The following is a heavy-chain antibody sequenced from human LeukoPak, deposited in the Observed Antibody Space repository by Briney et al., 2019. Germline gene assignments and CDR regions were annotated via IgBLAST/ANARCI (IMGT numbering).Heavy chain of an antibody. J-gene: IGHJ4*02. V-gene: IGHV1-3*03. CDR1: GYTFTNYA. CDR2: INAGKGNT. CDR3: ARATRHHCTACPKAASSYAWYDY. Sequence: ASVKVSCKASGYTFTNYAMHWVRQAPGQRLEWMGWINAGKGNTKYSQEFQGRVTITRDTSASTAYMELSSLRSEDMAVFYRARATRHHCTACPKAASSYAWYDYWGQGTLVTVSS. D-gene: IGHD1-26*01.